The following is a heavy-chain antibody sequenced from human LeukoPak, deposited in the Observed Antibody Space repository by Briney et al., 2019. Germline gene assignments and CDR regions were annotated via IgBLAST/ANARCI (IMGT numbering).Heavy chain of an antibody. D-gene: IGHD1-26*01. Sequence: SETLSLTCTVSGGSISSYYWSWIRQPPGKGLEWIGYIYYSGSTNYNPSLKSRVTISVDTSKNQFSLKLSSVTAANTAVYYCARGAIVGANTNWFDPWGQGTLVTVSS. J-gene: IGHJ5*02. CDR3: ARGAIVGANTNWFDP. V-gene: IGHV4-59*01. CDR1: GGSISSYY. CDR2: IYYSGST.